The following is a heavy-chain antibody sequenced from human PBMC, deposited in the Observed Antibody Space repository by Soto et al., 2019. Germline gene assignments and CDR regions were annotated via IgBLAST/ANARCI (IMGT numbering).Heavy chain of an antibody. D-gene: IGHD2-15*01. CDR1: GFTFSSYS. CDR2: ISSSSSTI. CDR3: ARDHLGDVVVVAATQKGGDFDY. J-gene: IGHJ4*02. V-gene: IGHV3-48*01. Sequence: GGSLRLSCAASGFTFSSYSMNWVRQAPGKGLEWVSYISSSSSTIYYADSVKGRFTISRDNAKNSLYLQMNSLRAEDTAVYYCARDHLGDVVVVAATQKGGDFDYWGQGTLVTVSS.